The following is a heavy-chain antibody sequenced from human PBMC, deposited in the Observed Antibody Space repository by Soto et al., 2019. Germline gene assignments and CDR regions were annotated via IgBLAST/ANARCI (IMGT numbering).Heavy chain of an antibody. CDR1: GGSFSGYY. J-gene: IGHJ4*02. D-gene: IGHD2-8*01. CDR3: AIHSYCTNGVCYRRRFDY. Sequence: PSETLSLTCAVYGGSFSGYYWRCIRQPPGKGLEWIGESNYSGSTNYNPSLKSRVTISVDTSKNQFSLKLSSVTAADTAVYYSAIHSYCTNGVCYRRRFDYWGQGTLVTVS. V-gene: IGHV4-34*01. CDR2: SNYSGST.